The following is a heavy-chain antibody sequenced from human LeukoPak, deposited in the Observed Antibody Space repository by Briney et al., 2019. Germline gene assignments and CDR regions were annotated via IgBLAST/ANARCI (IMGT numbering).Heavy chain of an antibody. Sequence: GGSLRLSCAASGFTFSNYAMSWVRQAPGKGLEWVSTISGSGSSTYYADSVKGRFTISRDNSKNTLYLQMNSLRAEDTAIYYCAQTRLWFGELSTFDFWSQGTLVTVSS. CDR1: GFTFSNYA. J-gene: IGHJ4*02. D-gene: IGHD3-10*01. CDR3: AQTRLWFGELSTFDF. V-gene: IGHV3-23*01. CDR2: ISGSGSST.